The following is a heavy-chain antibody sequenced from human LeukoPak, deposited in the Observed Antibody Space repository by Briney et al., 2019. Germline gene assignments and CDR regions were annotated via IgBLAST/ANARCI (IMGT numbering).Heavy chain of an antibody. D-gene: IGHD3-3*01. CDR2: INHSGST. CDR3: ARVPLGSGYYTVYYYYGMDV. Sequence: PSETLSLTCAVYGGSFSGYYWSWIRQPPGKGLEWIGEINHSGSTNHNPSLKSRVTISVDTSKNQFSLKLSSVTAADTAVYYCARVPLGSGYYTVYYYYGMDVWGQGTTVTVSS. J-gene: IGHJ6*02. V-gene: IGHV4-34*01. CDR1: GGSFSGYY.